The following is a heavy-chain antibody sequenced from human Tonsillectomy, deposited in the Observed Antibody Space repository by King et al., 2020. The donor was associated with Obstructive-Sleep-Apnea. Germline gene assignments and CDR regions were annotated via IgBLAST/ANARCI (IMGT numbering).Heavy chain of an antibody. V-gene: IGHV3-48*04. Sequence: DVQLVESGGGLVQPGGSLRLSCAASGFTFSSYSMNWVRQAPGKGLEWISYISRSGSTFFHADSVKGRFTNSRDNAKNSLYLQMNSLRAEDTAVYYCARKEETYTNWFDPWGQGTLVTVSS. D-gene: IGHD4-11*01. CDR3: ARKEETYTNWFDP. CDR1: GFTFSSYS. CDR2: ISRSGSTF. J-gene: IGHJ5*02.